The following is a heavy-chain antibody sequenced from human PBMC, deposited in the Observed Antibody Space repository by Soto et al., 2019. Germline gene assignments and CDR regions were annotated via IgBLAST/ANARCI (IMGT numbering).Heavy chain of an antibody. CDR3: TRGVLA. CDR1: GGSVSSGGYS. Sequence: QVQLQESASGVVRPSQTLSVTCSVSGGSVSSGGYSWSWIRQSPGKGLEWIGFISHSGSPDYNPSLKSRVTISVDKSKNQISLELSSVTAADTAVYYCTRGVLAWGPGTLVTVSS. D-gene: IGHD2-8*01. CDR2: ISHSGSP. V-gene: IGHV4-30-2*06. J-gene: IGHJ5*02.